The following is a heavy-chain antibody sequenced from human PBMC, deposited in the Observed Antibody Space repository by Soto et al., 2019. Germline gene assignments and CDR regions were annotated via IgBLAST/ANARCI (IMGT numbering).Heavy chain of an antibody. J-gene: IGHJ4*02. D-gene: IGHD3-22*01. CDR2: FIPIFGTA. V-gene: IGHV1-69*01. CDR1: GGTFSSYA. Sequence: QVQLVQSGAEVKKPGSSVKVSCKASGGTFSSYAISWVRQAPGQGLEWMGGFIPIFGTANYAQKFQGRVTITADESTSTAYMELSSLRSEDTAVYYGARNGFDGSGYYNIDYWGQGTLVTVSS. CDR3: ARNGFDGSGYYNIDY.